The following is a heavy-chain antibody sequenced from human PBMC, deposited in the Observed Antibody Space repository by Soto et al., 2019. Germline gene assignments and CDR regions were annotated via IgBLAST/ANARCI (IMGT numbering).Heavy chain of an antibody. V-gene: IGHV1-69*08. J-gene: IGHJ5*02. D-gene: IGHD2-2*01. Sequence: QVQLVQSGAEVKKPGSSVKVSCKASGGTFSSYTISWVRQAPGQGLEWMGRIIPILGIANYAQKFQGSVTITADKSTRTAYMELRSLRSEDTAVYYCARDCSSTSCYAYPWGQGTLVTVSS. CDR2: IIPILGIA. CDR1: GGTFSSYT. CDR3: ARDCSSTSCYAYP.